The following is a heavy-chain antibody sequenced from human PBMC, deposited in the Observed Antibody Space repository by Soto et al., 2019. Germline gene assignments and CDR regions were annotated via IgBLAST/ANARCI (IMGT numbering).Heavy chain of an antibody. J-gene: IGHJ3*02. CDR1: GDSVSSNSAA. Sequence: KQSQTLSLPCAISGDSVSSNSAAWNWIRQSPSRGLEWLGRTYYRSKWYNDYAVSVKSRITFNPDTSKNQFSLQLNSVTPEDTAVYYCASSRLRFLVLDAFDIWGQGTMVTVSS. V-gene: IGHV6-1*01. CDR3: ASSRLRFLVLDAFDI. CDR2: TYYRSKWYN. D-gene: IGHD3-3*01.